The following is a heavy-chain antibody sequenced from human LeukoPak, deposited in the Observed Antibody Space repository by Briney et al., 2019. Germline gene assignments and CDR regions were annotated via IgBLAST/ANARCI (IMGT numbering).Heavy chain of an antibody. CDR1: GYSFTSYW. J-gene: IGHJ4*02. Sequence: GESLKISCKGSGYSFTSYWIGWVRQLPGEGLEWMRIIYPGDSVTRYSTSFQGQVTISADKSISTAYRQWSSLKASDTAMYYCARHSARVDYWGQGTLVTVSS. CDR3: ARHSARVDY. V-gene: IGHV5-51*01. CDR2: IYPGDSVT.